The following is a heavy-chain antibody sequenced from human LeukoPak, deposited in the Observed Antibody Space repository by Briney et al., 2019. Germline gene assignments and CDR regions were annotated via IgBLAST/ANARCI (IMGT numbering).Heavy chain of an antibody. J-gene: IGHJ3*02. CDR1: GGSISSYY. V-gene: IGHV4-59*01. Sequence: SSETLSLTCTVSGGSISSYYWSWIRQPPGKGLEFIGYIYYSGSTNYNPSLKSRVTISIDTSKNQFSLKLSSVTAADTAVYYCARVHGGHSLRHFDIWGQGTMVTVSS. CDR3: ARVHGGHSLRHFDI. D-gene: IGHD4-23*01. CDR2: IYYSGST.